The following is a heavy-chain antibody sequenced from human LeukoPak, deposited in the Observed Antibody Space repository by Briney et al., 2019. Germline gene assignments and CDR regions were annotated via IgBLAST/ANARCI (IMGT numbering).Heavy chain of an antibody. CDR2: IDPSDSYT. J-gene: IGHJ3*02. Sequence: GESLKISCKASGYSLTTNWISWVRQMPGKGLEWMGRIDPSDSYTNYSPSFQGHVTISADKSISTAYLQWSSLKASDTAIYYCARRQLPDAFYIWGQGTMVTVSS. V-gene: IGHV5-10-1*01. D-gene: IGHD2-2*01. CDR3: ARRQLPDAFYI. CDR1: GYSLTTNW.